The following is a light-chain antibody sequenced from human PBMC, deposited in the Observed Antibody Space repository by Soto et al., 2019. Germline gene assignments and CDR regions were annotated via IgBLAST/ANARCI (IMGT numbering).Light chain of an antibody. CDR2: GAS. Sequence: EIVLTQSPGTLSLSPGVRATLSCRASQSVSSSYLAWYQQKSGQAPRLLIYGASSRATGIPDRFSGSGSGADFTLTISRREPEDFAVFYCQQYETSPWTFGQGTKVEIK. CDR1: QSVSSSY. CDR3: QQYETSPWT. V-gene: IGKV3-20*01. J-gene: IGKJ1*01.